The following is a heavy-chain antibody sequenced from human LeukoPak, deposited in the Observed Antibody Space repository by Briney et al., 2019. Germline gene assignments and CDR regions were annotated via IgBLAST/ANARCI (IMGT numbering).Heavy chain of an antibody. Sequence: GGSLRLSCATSGFNFDRYTIHWVRQAPGKGLEWVSLAGWTGGTTYYSDSVRGRFTISRDSGKNSVYLQMNSLTTDDTAFYFCAKELDTMFFDYWGQGALVTVSS. CDR2: AGWTGGTT. J-gene: IGHJ4*02. V-gene: IGHV3-43*01. D-gene: IGHD5-18*01. CDR3: AKELDTMFFDY. CDR1: GFNFDRYT.